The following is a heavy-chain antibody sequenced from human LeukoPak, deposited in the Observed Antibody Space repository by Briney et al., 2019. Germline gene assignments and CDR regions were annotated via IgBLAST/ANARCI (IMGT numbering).Heavy chain of an antibody. Sequence: GSLRLSCAASGFTFSSYGMHWVRQAPGKGLEWVAVISYDGSNKYYADSVKGRFTISRDNSKNTLYLQMNSLRAEDTAVYYCAKLYDSSGYYYFDYWGQGTLVTVSS. J-gene: IGHJ4*02. CDR2: ISYDGSNK. CDR3: AKLYDSSGYYYFDY. D-gene: IGHD3-22*01. V-gene: IGHV3-30*18. CDR1: GFTFSSYG.